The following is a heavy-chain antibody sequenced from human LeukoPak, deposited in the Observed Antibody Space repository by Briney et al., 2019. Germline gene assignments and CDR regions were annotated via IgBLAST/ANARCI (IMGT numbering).Heavy chain of an antibody. J-gene: IGHJ6*03. D-gene: IGHD2-21*02. Sequence: ASVKVSCKASGYTFTSYYMHWVRQAPGQGLEWMGIINPSGGSTSYAQKFQGRVTMTRDMSTSTVYMGLSSLRSEDTAVYYCARLYCCGDCSSPQIYYYYYYMDVWGKGTTVTVSS. CDR3: ARLYCCGDCSSPQIYYYYYYMDV. CDR1: GYTFTSYY. CDR2: INPSGGST. V-gene: IGHV1-46*01.